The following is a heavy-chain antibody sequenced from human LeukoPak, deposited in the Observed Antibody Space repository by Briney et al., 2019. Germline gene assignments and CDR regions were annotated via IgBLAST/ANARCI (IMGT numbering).Heavy chain of an antibody. CDR3: ARALGYCSGGSCLGGWFDP. J-gene: IGHJ5*02. CDR2: IYYSGST. Sequence: PSETLSLTCTVSGGSISSSSYYWGWIRQPPGKGLEWIGSIYYSGSTYYNPSPKSRVTISVDTSKNQFSLKLSSVTAADTAVYYCARALGYCSGGSCLGGWFDPWGQGTLVTVSS. CDR1: GGSISSSSYY. D-gene: IGHD2-15*01. V-gene: IGHV4-39*07.